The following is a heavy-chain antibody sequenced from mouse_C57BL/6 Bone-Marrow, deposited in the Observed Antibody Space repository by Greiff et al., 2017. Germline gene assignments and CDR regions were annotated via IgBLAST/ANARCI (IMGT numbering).Heavy chain of an antibody. CDR1: GYAFTNYL. V-gene: IGHV1-54*01. J-gene: IGHJ3*01. CDR3: AGGFAY. Sequence: QVQLQQSGAELVRPGTLVKVSCKASGYAFTNYLIEWVKQRPGQGLEWIGVINPGSGGTNYNEKFKGKATLTADKSSSTAYMQLSSLTSEDSAVYFCAGGFAYWGQGTLVTVSA. CDR2: INPGSGGT.